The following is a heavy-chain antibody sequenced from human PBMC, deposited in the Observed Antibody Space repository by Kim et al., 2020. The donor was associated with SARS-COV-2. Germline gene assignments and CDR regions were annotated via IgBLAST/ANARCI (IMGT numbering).Heavy chain of an antibody. CDR1: GGSISSSNW. CDR2: IYHSGST. J-gene: IGHJ4*02. D-gene: IGHD3-10*01. V-gene: IGHV4-4*02. Sequence: SETLSLTCAVSGGSISSSNWWSWVRQPPGKGLEWIGEIYHSGSTNYNPSLKSRVTISVDKSKNQFSLKLSSVTAADTAVYYCARASDYGSGSYESWGQGTLVTVSS. CDR3: ARASDYGSGSYES.